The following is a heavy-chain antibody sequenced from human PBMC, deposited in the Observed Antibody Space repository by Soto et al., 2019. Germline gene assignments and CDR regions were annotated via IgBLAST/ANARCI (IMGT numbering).Heavy chain of an antibody. CDR3: ARDKDRLQLGGNYYYVLDV. J-gene: IGHJ6*02. CDR1: GGTFSNSA. Sequence: QVQLEQSGAEVKKPGSSVKVSCKASGGTFSNSAISWVRQAPGQGLDWMGGIMTIFRTPDYAQQFQGRVTITADEYTSTASMELIGLRSDDTAIDYCARDKDRLQLGGNYYYVLDVWGQGTTVTVSS. CDR2: IMTIFRTP. D-gene: IGHD5-12*01. V-gene: IGHV1-69*12.